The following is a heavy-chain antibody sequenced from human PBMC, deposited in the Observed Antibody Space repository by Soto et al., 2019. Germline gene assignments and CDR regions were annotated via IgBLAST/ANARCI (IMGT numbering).Heavy chain of an antibody. D-gene: IGHD6-13*01. J-gene: IGHJ4*02. Sequence: PSQTLSLTCAISGDSVSSNSAAWNWIRQSPSRGLEWLGRTFYRSKWFNEYSLSVKSRMTINPDTSKNHFSLQLKSVTPEDTAVYYCARGVPTAGSFDYWGQGTPVTVSS. V-gene: IGHV6-1*01. CDR3: ARGVPTAGSFDY. CDR2: TFYRSKWFN. CDR1: GDSVSSNSAA.